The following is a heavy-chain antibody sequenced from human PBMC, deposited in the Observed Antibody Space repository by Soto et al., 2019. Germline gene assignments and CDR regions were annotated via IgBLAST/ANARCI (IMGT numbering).Heavy chain of an antibody. CDR1: GFSLGTYGVG. CDR2: IYWDDDK. V-gene: IGHV2-5*02. CDR3: AHRGGGIVDWYFDL. Sequence: QITLNESGPPLVKPTQTLTLTCTFSGFSLGTYGVGVGWIRQPPGKALEWLPLIYWDDDKRYSPSLKSRLTITKDTSKRQVFLTLTNMDPVDTATYYCAHRGGGIVDWYFDLWGRGTPVIVSS. D-gene: IGHD1-26*01. J-gene: IGHJ2*01.